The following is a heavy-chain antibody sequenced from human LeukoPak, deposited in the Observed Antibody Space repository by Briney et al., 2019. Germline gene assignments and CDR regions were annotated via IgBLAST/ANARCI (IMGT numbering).Heavy chain of an antibody. CDR3: AKDSAVAGSGDAFDI. CDR2: ISWNSGSI. D-gene: IGHD6-19*01. V-gene: IGHV3-9*01. Sequence: GGSLRLSCAASGFTFDDYAMHRVRQAPGKGLEWVSGISWNSGSIGYADSVKGRFTISRDDAKNSLYLQMNSLRAEDTALYYCAKDSAVAGSGDAFDIWGQGTMVTVSS. J-gene: IGHJ3*02. CDR1: GFTFDDYA.